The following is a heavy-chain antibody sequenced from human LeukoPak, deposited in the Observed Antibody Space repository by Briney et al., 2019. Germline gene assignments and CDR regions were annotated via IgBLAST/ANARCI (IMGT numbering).Heavy chain of an antibody. D-gene: IGHD2-2*01. CDR2: INPNSGGT. J-gene: IGHJ6*03. Sequence: GASVKVSCKASGYTFTGYYMHWVRLAPGQGLEWMGWINPNSGGTNYAQKFQGRVTMTRDTSISTAYMELSRLRSDDTAVYYCARVPESYCSSTSCPNYYMDVWGKGTTVTVSS. V-gene: IGHV1-2*02. CDR3: ARVPESYCSSTSCPNYYMDV. CDR1: GYTFTGYY.